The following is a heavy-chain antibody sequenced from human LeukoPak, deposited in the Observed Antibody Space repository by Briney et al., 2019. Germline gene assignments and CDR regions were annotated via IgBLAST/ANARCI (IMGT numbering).Heavy chain of an antibody. J-gene: IGHJ4*02. CDR2: ISGSGGST. Sequence: PGGSLRLSCAASGFTFSSYAMNWVRQAPGKGLEWVSPISGSGGSTYYADSVKGRFTISRDNSKNTLYLQMNSLRAGDTAVYHCAKQGYCSGGGCYPWYFDYWGQGTLVTVSS. CDR1: GFTFSSYA. V-gene: IGHV3-23*01. D-gene: IGHD2-15*01. CDR3: AKQGYCSGGGCYPWYFDY.